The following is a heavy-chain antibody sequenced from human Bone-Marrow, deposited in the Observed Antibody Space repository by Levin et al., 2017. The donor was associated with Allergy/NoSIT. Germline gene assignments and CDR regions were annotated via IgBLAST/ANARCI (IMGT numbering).Heavy chain of an antibody. V-gene: IGHV1-69*04. J-gene: IGHJ4*02. D-gene: IGHD4-17*01. CDR1: GGTFSSYA. Sequence: GASVKVSCKASGGTFSSYAISWVRQAPGQGLEWMGRIIPILGIANYTQKFQGRVTITADKSTSTAYMELSSLRSEDTAVYYCARETTLTHAVGDYWGQGTLVTVSS. CDR3: ARETTLTHAVGDY. CDR2: IIPILGIA.